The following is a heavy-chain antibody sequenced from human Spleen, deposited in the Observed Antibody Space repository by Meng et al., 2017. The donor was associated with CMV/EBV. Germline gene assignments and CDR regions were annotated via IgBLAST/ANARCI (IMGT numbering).Heavy chain of an antibody. D-gene: IGHD2-15*01. CDR2: IYPGDSDT. J-gene: IGHJ6*02. CDR1: GYSFTSYW. Sequence: QVSCKGSGYSFTSYWIGWVREMTGKGLEWMGIIYPGDSDTRYSPSFQGQVTISADTSISTAYLQWSSLKASDTAMYFCARGSDCSGGSCYYYYGRDVWGQGTTVTVSS. CDR3: ARGSDCSGGSCYYYYGRDV. V-gene: IGHV5-51*01.